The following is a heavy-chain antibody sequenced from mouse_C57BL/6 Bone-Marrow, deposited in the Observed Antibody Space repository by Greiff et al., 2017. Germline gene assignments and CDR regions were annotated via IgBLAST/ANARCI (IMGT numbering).Heavy chain of an antibody. CDR1: GYAFSSSW. V-gene: IGHV1-82*01. CDR2: IYPGDGDT. Sequence: VQLQQSGPELVKPGASVKISCKASGYAFSSSWMNWVKQRPGKGLEWIGRIYPGDGDTNYNGKFKGKATLTADKSSSTAYMQLSSLTSEDSAVYFCARRIRFDVWGTGTTVTVSS. CDR3: ARRIRFDV. J-gene: IGHJ1*03.